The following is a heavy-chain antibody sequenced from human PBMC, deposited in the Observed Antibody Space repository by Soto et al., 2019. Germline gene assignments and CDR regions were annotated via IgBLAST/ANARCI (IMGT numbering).Heavy chain of an antibody. CDR2: MNPNSGNT. D-gene: IGHD3-10*01. CDR1: GYTFTSYD. J-gene: IGHJ5*02. V-gene: IGHV1-8*01. CDR3: ARGLTTMVRGVIINWFDP. Sequence: AASVKVSCKASGYTFTSYDINWVRQATGQGLEWMGWMNPNSGNTGYAQKFQGRVTMTRNTSISTAYMELSSLRSEDTAVYYCARGLTTMVRGVIINWFDPWGQGTLVTVSS.